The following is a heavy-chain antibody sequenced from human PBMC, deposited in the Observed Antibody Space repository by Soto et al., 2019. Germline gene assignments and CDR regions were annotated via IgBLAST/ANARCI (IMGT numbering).Heavy chain of an antibody. CDR3: AKDRYFDSYYLDS. V-gene: IGHV3-30-3*01. CDR2: MSYDANQK. Sequence: GGSLRLSCAASGFTFSRYAIHWVRQAPGKGLEWVTVMSYDANQKHYADSVKGRFTVSRDDSENTVFLQMTSLRPEDTATYYCAKDRYFDSYYLDSWGQGTLVTVSS. J-gene: IGHJ4*02. CDR1: GFTFSRYA. D-gene: IGHD3-9*01.